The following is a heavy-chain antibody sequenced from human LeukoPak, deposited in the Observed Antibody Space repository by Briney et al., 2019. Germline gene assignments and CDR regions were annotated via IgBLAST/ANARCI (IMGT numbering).Heavy chain of an antibody. D-gene: IGHD2-15*01. V-gene: IGHV1-69*13. J-gene: IGHJ3*02. CDR2: IIPIFGTA. CDR1: GGTFSSYA. CDR3: ARAGDCSGGSCYSDDAFDI. Sequence: VASVKVSCKASGGTFSSYAISWVRQAPGQGLEWMGGIIPIFGTANYAQKFQGRVTITADESTSTAYMELSSLGSEDTAVYYCARAGDCSGGSCYSDDAFDIWGQGTMVTVSS.